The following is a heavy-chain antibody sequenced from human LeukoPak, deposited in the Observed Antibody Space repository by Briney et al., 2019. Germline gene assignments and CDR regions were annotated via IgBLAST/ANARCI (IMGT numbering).Heavy chain of an antibody. D-gene: IGHD4-17*01. CDR3: ASGTDYGDKRPYYFDY. CDR1: GYTFTSYG. CDR2: ISAYNGNT. Sequence: GASVTVSCKASGYTFTSYGISWVRQAPGQGLEWMGWISAYNGNTNYAQKLQGRVTMTTDTSTSTAYMELRSLRSDDTAVYYCASGTDYGDKRPYYFDYWGQGTLVTVSS. J-gene: IGHJ4*02. V-gene: IGHV1-18*01.